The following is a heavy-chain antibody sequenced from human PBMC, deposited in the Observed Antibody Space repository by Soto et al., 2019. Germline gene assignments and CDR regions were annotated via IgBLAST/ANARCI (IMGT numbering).Heavy chain of an antibody. CDR2: ISSSGSTI. CDR1: GFTFSDYY. CDR3: ARSPAGAVAGQVYY. J-gene: IGHJ4*02. Sequence: QVQLVESGGGLVKPGGSLRLSCAASGFTFSDYYMSWIRQAPGKGLEWVSYISSSGSTIYYADSVKGRFTISRDNAKNSLYLQMNTLRAEDTTLYHRARSPAGAVAGQVYYWGQGTLVTVSS. V-gene: IGHV3-11*01. D-gene: IGHD6-19*01.